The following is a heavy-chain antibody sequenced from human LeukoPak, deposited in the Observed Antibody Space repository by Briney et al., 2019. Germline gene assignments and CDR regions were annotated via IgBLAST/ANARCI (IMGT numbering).Heavy chain of an antibody. D-gene: IGHD4-17*01. J-gene: IGHJ5*02. V-gene: IGHV4-38-2*02. Sequence: SETLSLTCGVSGYSISSGYWAWIRQPPGKGLEWVASIYHSGTTYSHPSLQSRVALSVDTSRNQFSLKLSAVTAADTAVYYCARDPAVTFNWFDPWGQGTLVIVSS. CDR2: IYHSGTT. CDR3: ARDPAVTFNWFDP. CDR1: GYSISSGY.